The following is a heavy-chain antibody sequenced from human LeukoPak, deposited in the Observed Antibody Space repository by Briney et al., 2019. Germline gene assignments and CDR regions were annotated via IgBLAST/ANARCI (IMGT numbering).Heavy chain of an antibody. Sequence: GGSLRLSCAASGFTFSSYAMHWVRQAPGKGLEWVAVISYDGSNKYYADSVKGRFTISRDNSKNTLYLQMNSLRAEDTAIYYCAKEGSFWSGVYAFDIWGQGTMVTVSS. V-gene: IGHV3-30-3*01. CDR2: ISYDGSNK. D-gene: IGHD3-3*01. J-gene: IGHJ3*02. CDR3: AKEGSFWSGVYAFDI. CDR1: GFTFSSYA.